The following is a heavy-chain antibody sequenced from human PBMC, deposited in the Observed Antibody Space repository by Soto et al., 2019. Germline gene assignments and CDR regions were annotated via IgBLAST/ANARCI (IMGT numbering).Heavy chain of an antibody. J-gene: IGHJ4*02. Sequence: SETLSLTCAVYGGSFSGYYWSWIRQPPGKGLEWIGEINHSGSTHYNPSLKSRVTISVDTSKNRFSLKLSSVTAADTAVYYCASPHYYDSSGYYYWGQGALVTVSS. CDR2: INHSGST. CDR3: ASPHYYDSSGYYY. CDR1: GGSFSGYY. D-gene: IGHD3-22*01. V-gene: IGHV4-34*01.